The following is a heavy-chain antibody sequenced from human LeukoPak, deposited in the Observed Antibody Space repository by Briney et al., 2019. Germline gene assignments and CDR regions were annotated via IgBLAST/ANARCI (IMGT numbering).Heavy chain of an antibody. Sequence: GESLKIPCKGSGYSFTSYWIGRVPQIPGKGLEWMGIIYPGDSDTRSSPSFQGQVTISADKSISPAYLQWSSLKASDTAMYYCARPAVTTSFYFDYWGQGTLVTVSS. D-gene: IGHD4-11*01. CDR1: GYSFTSYW. CDR3: ARPAVTTSFYFDY. CDR2: IYPGDSDT. J-gene: IGHJ4*02. V-gene: IGHV5-51*01.